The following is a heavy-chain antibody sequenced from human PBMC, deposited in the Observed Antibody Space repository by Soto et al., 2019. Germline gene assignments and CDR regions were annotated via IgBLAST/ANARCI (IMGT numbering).Heavy chain of an antibody. D-gene: IGHD2-21*02. Sequence: VQLLQSGGGLVQPGGSLRLSCAASGFPFNNYAMSWVRQAPGKGLEWLSTISGSGSSIYTADSVRGRFIISRDNSRNTLSLQLNGLRAEDTAIYYCAKYYMVTTSYYYYYGLDVWGQGTTVAVSS. CDR2: ISGSGSSI. CDR3: AKYYMVTTSYYYYYGLDV. V-gene: IGHV3-23*01. J-gene: IGHJ6*02. CDR1: GFPFNNYA.